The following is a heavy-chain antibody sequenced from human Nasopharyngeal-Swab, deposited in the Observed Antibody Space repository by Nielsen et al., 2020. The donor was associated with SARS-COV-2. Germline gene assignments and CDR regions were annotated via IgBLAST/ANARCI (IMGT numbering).Heavy chain of an antibody. CDR1: GRSISSYY. V-gene: IGHV4-4*07. CDR3: ARGGDYYDSSGYGVDY. D-gene: IGHD3-22*01. J-gene: IGHJ4*02. CDR2: IYTSGST. Sequence: SETLSLTCTVSGRSISSYYWSWIRQPAGKGLEWIGRIYTSGSTNYNPSLKSRVTMSVDTSKNQFSLKLSSVTAADTAVYYCARGGDYYDSSGYGVDYWGQGTLVTVSS.